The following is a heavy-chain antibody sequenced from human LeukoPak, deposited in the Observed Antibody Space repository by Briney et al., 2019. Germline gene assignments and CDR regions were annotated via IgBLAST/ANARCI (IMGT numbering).Heavy chain of an antibody. CDR1: GGSISSYY. Sequence: SETLSLTCTVSGGSISSYYWSWIRQPPGKGLEWIGYIYYSGSTNYNPSLKSRVTISVDTSKNQFSLKLSSVTAADTAVYYCGVIAAAGRDVDYWGQGTLVTVSS. V-gene: IGHV4-59*01. CDR3: GVIAAAGRDVDY. J-gene: IGHJ4*02. CDR2: IYYSGST. D-gene: IGHD6-13*01.